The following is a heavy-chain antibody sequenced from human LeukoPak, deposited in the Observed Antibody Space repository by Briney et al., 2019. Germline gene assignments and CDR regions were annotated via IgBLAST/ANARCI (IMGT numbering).Heavy chain of an antibody. D-gene: IGHD3-9*01. V-gene: IGHV3-23*01. CDR2: ISGSGGST. CDR3: AKVFSDYDILTGYPLRDY. J-gene: IGHJ4*02. Sequence: GGSLRLSCAASGFTFSSYAMSWVRQAPGKGLEWVSAISGSGGSTYYADSVKGRFTISRDNSKNTLYLQMNSLRAEDTAVYYCAKVFSDYDILTGYPLRDYWGQGTLVTVPS. CDR1: GFTFSSYA.